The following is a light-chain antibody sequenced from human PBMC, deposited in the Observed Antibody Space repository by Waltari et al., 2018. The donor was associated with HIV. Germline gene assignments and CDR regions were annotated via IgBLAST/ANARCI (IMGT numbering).Light chain of an antibody. Sequence: EIVLTQSPAPLSLSPGGRATLSCRASQSVSSYLAWYQQKPGQAPRLLIYDASNRATGIPARFSGSGSGTDFTLTISSLEPEDFAVYYCQQRTNSRTFGQGTKVEIK. CDR2: DAS. CDR1: QSVSSY. CDR3: QQRTNSRT. J-gene: IGKJ1*01. V-gene: IGKV3-11*01.